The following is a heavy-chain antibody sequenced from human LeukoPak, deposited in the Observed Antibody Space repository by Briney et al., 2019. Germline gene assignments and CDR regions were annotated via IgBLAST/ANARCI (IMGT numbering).Heavy chain of an antibody. CDR1: GGSFSDYY. D-gene: IGHD3-10*01. CDR3: ARPNVCLFTSGSYYSV. J-gene: IGHJ4*02. Sequence: SETLSLTCAVYGGSFSDYYWSWIRQPPGKGLEWIGSFFFGVNTYYNPSLASRVTISVDTSKNQFSLKLRSLTAADTAVYYCARPNVCLFTSGSYYSVWGQGTLVTVSS. CDR2: FFFGVNT. V-gene: IGHV4-34*12.